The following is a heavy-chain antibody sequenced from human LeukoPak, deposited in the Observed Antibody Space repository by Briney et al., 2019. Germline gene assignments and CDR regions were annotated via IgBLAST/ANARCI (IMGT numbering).Heavy chain of an antibody. CDR3: ARDPLGYYYMDV. D-gene: IGHD3-10*01. Sequence: GGSLRLSCAASGFTFTTYWMSWVRQAPGKGLEWVANINQDGTEKFYVDSVKGRFTISRDNAKNSLYLQMNSLRAEDTAVYYCARDPLGYYYMDVWGKGTTVTVSS. J-gene: IGHJ6*03. V-gene: IGHV3-7*01. CDR2: INQDGTEK. CDR1: GFTFTTYW.